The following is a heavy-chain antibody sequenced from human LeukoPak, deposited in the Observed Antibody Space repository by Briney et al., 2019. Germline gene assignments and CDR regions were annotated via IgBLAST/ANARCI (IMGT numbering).Heavy chain of an antibody. CDR3: TTFGIDWSLSY. Sequence: GGSLRLSCAASGFIFSSWWMIWFRRLPGKGLVSVSHINTDGSYIRYADSVKGRFTISRDNAKNTLYLQMNSLRPEDAGVYYCTTFGIDWSLSYWGQGALVTVSS. D-gene: IGHD3-9*01. CDR2: INTDGSYI. J-gene: IGHJ4*02. CDR1: GFIFSSWW. V-gene: IGHV3-74*01.